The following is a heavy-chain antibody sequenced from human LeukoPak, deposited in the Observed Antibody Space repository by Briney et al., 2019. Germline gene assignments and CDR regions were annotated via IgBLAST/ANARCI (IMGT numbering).Heavy chain of an antibody. D-gene: IGHD6-13*01. CDR2: IYPGDSDT. J-gene: IGHJ4*02. CDR3: ARHLDSSSWYPPVGY. Sequence: GESLRISCKGSGYSFTSYWIGWVRQMPGKGLEWMGIIYPGDSDTRYSPSFQGQVTISADKSISTAYLPWSSLKASDTAMYYCARHLDSSSWYPPVGYWGQGTLVTVSS. V-gene: IGHV5-51*01. CDR1: GYSFTSYW.